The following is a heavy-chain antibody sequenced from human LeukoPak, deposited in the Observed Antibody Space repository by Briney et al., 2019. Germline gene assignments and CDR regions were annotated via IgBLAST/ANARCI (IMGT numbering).Heavy chain of an antibody. V-gene: IGHV3-7*01. J-gene: IGHJ3*02. CDR2: IKQDGSEK. CDR3: ARDLLLWFGESYNAFDI. CDR1: GFTFDDYG. D-gene: IGHD3-10*01. Sequence: GGSLRLSCAASGFTFDDYGMTWVRQAPGKGLEWVANIKQDGSEKYYVDSVKGRFTISRDNAKNSLYLQMNSLRAEDTAVYYCARDLLLWFGESYNAFDIWGQGTMVTVSS.